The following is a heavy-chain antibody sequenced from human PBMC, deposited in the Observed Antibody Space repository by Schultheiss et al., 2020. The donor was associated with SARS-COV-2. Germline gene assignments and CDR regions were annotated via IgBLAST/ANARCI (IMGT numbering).Heavy chain of an antibody. Sequence: SQTLSLTCAVYGGSFSGYYWSWIRQPPGKGLEWIGEINHSGSTNYNSSLKSRVTISVDTSKNQFSLKLSSVTAADTAVYYCARYCSGGSCYSAYWGQGTLVTVSS. V-gene: IGHV4-34*01. D-gene: IGHD2-15*01. CDR2: INHSGST. J-gene: IGHJ4*02. CDR1: GGSFSGYY. CDR3: ARYCSGGSCYSAY.